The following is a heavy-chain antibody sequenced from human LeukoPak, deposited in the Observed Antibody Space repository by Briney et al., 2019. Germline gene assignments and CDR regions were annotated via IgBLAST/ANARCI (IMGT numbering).Heavy chain of an antibody. J-gene: IGHJ4*02. D-gene: IGHD4-23*01. CDR3: ARVRGGNSDSDYFDY. CDR2: ISSSGSTT. V-gene: IGHV3-11*01. CDR1: GFTFSGYY. Sequence: GGSLRLSCAASGFTFSGYYMSWIRQAPGKGLEWVSYISSSGSTTYYADSVKGRVTVSRDKAKNSLYLQMNSLRAEDTAVYYCARVRGGNSDSDYFDYWGQGTLVTVSS.